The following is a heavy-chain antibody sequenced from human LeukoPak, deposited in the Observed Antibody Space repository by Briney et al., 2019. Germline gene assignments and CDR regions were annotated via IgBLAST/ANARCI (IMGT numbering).Heavy chain of an antibody. CDR3: ARWQAGYSGYARDGFDY. D-gene: IGHD5-12*01. CDR2: IYYSGST. J-gene: IGHJ4*02. CDR1: GGSISSYY. V-gene: IGHV4-59*01. Sequence: SETLSLTCTVSGGSISSYYWSWIRQPPGKGLEWIGYIYYSGSTNYDPSLKSRVTISVDTSKNQFSLKLSSVTAADTAVYCCARWQAGYSGYARDGFDYWGQGTLVTVSS.